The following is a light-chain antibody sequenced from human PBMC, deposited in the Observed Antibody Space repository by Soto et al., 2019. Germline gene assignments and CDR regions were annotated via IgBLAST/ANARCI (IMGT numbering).Light chain of an antibody. V-gene: IGKV1-5*01. Sequence: DIHMTQSPSTLSASVGDRVTITCRASQTISTWLAWYQQKPGKAPQLLIYDASTLQSGVPSRFSGRGSGTQFTLTISSLQPDDFATYYCQQYISSSSTFGQGTKVDFK. J-gene: IGKJ2*01. CDR1: QTISTW. CDR3: QQYISSSST. CDR2: DAS.